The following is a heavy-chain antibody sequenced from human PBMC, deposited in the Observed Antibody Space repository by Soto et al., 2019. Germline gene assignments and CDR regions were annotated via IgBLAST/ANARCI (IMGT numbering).Heavy chain of an antibody. CDR2: IYSGCST. CDR3: ARAGYSSGGGYYFDY. J-gene: IGHJ4*02. V-gene: IGHV3-53*01. Sequence: EVQLVESGGGLIQPGGSLRLSCAASGFTVSSNYMSWVRQAPGKGLEWVSVIYSGCSTYYADSVKGRFTISRDNSKNTLYLQMNSLRAEDTAVYYCARAGYSSGGGYYFDYWGQGTLVTVSS. D-gene: IGHD6-19*01. CDR1: GFTVSSNY.